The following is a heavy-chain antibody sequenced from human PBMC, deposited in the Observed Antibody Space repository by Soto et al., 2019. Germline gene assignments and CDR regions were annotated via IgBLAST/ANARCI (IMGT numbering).Heavy chain of an antibody. CDR1: GGSISSGGYS. Sequence: SETLSLTCAVSGGSISSGGYSWSWIRQPPGKGLEWIGYIYHSGSTYYNPSLKSRVTISVDRSKNQFSLKLSSVTAADTAVYYCARWSMYAPGFDPWGQGTLVTVSS. J-gene: IGHJ5*02. D-gene: IGHD2-8*01. CDR2: IYHSGST. CDR3: ARWSMYAPGFDP. V-gene: IGHV4-30-2*01.